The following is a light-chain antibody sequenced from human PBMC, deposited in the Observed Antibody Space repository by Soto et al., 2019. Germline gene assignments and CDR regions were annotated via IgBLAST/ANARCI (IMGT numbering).Light chain of an antibody. CDR2: KSS. CDR3: HPYKSYPWT. V-gene: IGKV1-5*03. CDR1: QSITNW. J-gene: IGKJ1*01. Sequence: DIQTTQSPSTLSASVGDRVTITCRASQSITNWLAWYQQKPGKAPKLLIYKSSNLESGVPSRFSGSGSGTEFTLTITSLQPDDFATYYYHPYKSYPWTFGQGTKVEIK.